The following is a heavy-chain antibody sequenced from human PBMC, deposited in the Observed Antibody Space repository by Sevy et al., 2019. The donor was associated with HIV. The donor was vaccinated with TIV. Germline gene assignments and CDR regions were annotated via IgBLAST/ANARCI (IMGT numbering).Heavy chain of an antibody. CDR3: VRAIATEASF. V-gene: IGHV3-7*01. CDR1: GFSLNDYW. J-gene: IGHJ1*01. Sequence: GGSLRLSCAVSGFSLNDYWMSWVRQAPGKGLEWVANINQNGSVSYYVDSVKGRFTISRDDARNLLYLQMNNLRVEDTALYYCVRAIATEASFRGQGTLVTVSS. CDR2: INQNGSVS. D-gene: IGHD2-21*01.